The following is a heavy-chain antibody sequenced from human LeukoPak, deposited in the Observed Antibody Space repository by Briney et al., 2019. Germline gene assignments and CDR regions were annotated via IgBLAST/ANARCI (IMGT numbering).Heavy chain of an antibody. V-gene: IGHV5-51*01. CDR2: IYPGDSDT. CDR1: GYSFTAYW. Sequence: PGESLKISCKGSGYSFTAYWIGWVRQMPGKGLEWMGIIYPGDSDTRYSPSFQGQVTISADKSISTAYLQWSSLKASDTAMYYCARLPGTFGVTENWFDPWGQGTLVTVSS. CDR3: ARLPGTFGVTENWFDP. J-gene: IGHJ5*02. D-gene: IGHD3-3*01.